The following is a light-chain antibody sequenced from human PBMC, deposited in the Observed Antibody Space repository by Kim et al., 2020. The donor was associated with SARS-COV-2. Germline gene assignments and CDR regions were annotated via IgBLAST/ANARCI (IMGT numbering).Light chain of an antibody. J-gene: IGLJ3*02. Sequence: LTQPPSVSAAPGQKVTISCSGINSNIGSNYVSWYRQLPGTAPKLLIYDNNKRPSGIPDRFSGSKSGTSATLGITGLQTGDEADFYCATWDTSLSAWVFGGGTQLTVL. CDR1: NSNIGSNY. V-gene: IGLV1-51*01. CDR3: ATWDTSLSAWV. CDR2: DNN.